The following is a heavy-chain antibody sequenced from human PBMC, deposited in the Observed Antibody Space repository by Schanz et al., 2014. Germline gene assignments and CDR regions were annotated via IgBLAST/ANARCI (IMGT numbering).Heavy chain of an antibody. Sequence: QVQLVQSGAEVKKPGASVKVSCKASGYTTFTDYYIHWVRQAPGQGLEWMGWINPNSGDTNYAQKFQGWVTMTRDTSTSTVYMELRSLRSDDTAVYYCARGGYSSGWYDRDIAHFDYWGQGTLVTVSS. V-gene: IGHV1-2*04. D-gene: IGHD6-19*01. CDR3: ARGGYSSGWYDRDIAHFDY. J-gene: IGHJ4*02. CDR1: GYTTFTDYY. CDR2: INPNSGDT.